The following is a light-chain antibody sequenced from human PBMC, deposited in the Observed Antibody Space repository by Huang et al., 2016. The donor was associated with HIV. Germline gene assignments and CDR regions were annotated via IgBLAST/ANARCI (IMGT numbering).Light chain of an antibody. J-gene: IGKJ2*01. Sequence: DIVMTQSPDSLAVSLGERATINCKSSQSLLSTSNNKNNLAWYQQKPGQAPKLLIYWASTRESRVPDRVSGSGSGPDFSLTSSGLQAEDVAVYYWQQYFTTPRTFGPGTKVEIK. V-gene: IGKV4-1*01. CDR2: WAS. CDR1: QSLLSTSNNKNN. CDR3: QQYFTTPRT.